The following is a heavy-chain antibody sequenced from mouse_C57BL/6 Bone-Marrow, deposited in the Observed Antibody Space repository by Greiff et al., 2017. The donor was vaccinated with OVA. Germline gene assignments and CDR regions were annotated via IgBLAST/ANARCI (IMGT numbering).Heavy chain of an antibody. CDR1: GYTFTSYW. Sequence: VQLQQSGAELVKPGASVKMSCKASGYTFTSYWITWVKQRPGQGLEWIGDIYPGSGSTNYNEKFKSKATLTVDTSSSTAYMQLSSLTSEDSAVYYGARSNYGSSYWYFDVWGTGTTVTVSS. CDR2: IYPGSGST. V-gene: IGHV1-55*01. CDR3: ARSNYGSSYWYFDV. J-gene: IGHJ1*03. D-gene: IGHD1-1*01.